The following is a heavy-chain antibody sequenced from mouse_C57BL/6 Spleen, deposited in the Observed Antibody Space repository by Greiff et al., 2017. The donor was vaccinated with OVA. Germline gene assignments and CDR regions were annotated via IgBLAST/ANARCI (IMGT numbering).Heavy chain of an antibody. J-gene: IGHJ3*01. CDR1: GFSLTSYG. CDR2: IWSGGST. D-gene: IGHD2-3*01. CDR3: ARGDGPWAY. V-gene: IGHV2-2*01. Sequence: QVQLQQSGPGLVQPSQSLSITCTVSGFSLTSYGVHWVRQSPGKGLEWLGVIWSGGSTAYNAAFISRLSISKDNSKSQVFFKMNSLQADDTAIYYCARGDGPWAYWGQGTLVTVSA.